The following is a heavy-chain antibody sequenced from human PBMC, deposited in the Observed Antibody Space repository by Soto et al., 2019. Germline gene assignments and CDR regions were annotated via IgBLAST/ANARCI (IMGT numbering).Heavy chain of an antibody. V-gene: IGHV1-69*13. CDR2: IIPILGTT. CDR1: GDTFNNYA. D-gene: IGHD6-19*01. CDR3: EREGGLGSSGWGLFYYSGMAV. Sequence: SVRVSCKTSGDTFNNYASSWVGQAPGRGGEGMGGIIPILGTTNYEQRFQGRVKITADESKGIVYMELKSLRPEDTAVYYCEREGGLGSSGWGLFYYSGMAVWGQGTTVTVSS. J-gene: IGHJ6*02.